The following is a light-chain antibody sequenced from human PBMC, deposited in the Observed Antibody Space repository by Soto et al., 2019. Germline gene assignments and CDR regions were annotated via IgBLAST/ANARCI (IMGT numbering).Light chain of an antibody. Sequence: EMVLTQSPVTLSVSPGEGATLSCRASQSVSSNLAWYQHRPGQAPRLLIFGASTRATGVPARFSGGGSGTEFTLTISSLQSEDFALYYCQQYMHWPRTFGQGSKV. CDR1: QSVSSN. CDR2: GAS. CDR3: QQYMHWPRT. J-gene: IGKJ1*01. V-gene: IGKV3-15*01.